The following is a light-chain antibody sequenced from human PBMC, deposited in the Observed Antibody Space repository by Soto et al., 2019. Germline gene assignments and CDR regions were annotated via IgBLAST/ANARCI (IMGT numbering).Light chain of an antibody. J-gene: IGKJ5*01. CDR3: QQYNTYST. V-gene: IGKV1-39*01. Sequence: DIQMTQSPSSLSASVGGGVPIDCRASQSISSYLNWSQQKPGKAPKILISAASSLQSGVPSRFSGSGSGTEFTLTISSLQPDDFATYYYQQYNTYSTFGQGTRLEI. CDR1: QSISSY. CDR2: AAS.